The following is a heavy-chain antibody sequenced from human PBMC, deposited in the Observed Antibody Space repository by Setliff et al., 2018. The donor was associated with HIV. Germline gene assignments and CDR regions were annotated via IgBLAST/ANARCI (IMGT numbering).Heavy chain of an antibody. CDR1: GDSISSNNYY. J-gene: IGHJ6*03. CDR2: IFYGGSVYGSGRT. CDR3: ARVYYFDYTWSTYRLGYYMDV. V-gene: IGHV4-39*07. D-gene: IGHD3-22*01. Sequence: PSETLSLTCTVSGDSISSNNYYWAWIRQSPGKGLEWIGCIFYGGSVYGSGRTFFNPSLKSRVTISIDTSKSQISLKLTSVTAADTAMYHCARVYYFDYTWSTYRLGYYMDVWGKGTPVTVSS.